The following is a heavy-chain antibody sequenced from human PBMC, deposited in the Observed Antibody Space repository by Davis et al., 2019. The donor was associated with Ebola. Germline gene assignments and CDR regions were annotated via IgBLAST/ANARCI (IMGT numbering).Heavy chain of an antibody. CDR1: GFTFSRYS. J-gene: IGHJ4*02. D-gene: IGHD6-19*01. V-gene: IGHV3-48*04. CDR2: ISSSRSTI. CDR3: ARERAVAYFDY. Sequence: GGSLRLSCAASGFTFSRYSMSCVRQAPGKGLEWISHISSSRSTIYYADSVKGRFTISRDNAKNSLYLQMNSLRAEDTAVYYCARERAVAYFDYWGQGTLVTVSS.